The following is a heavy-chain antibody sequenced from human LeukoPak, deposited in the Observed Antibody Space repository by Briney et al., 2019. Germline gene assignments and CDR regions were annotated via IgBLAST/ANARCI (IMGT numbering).Heavy chain of an antibody. J-gene: IGHJ3*02. D-gene: IGHD2-21*02. CDR3: VRGGGLPNCGGYCPPDT. CDR1: GGSISSYY. Sequence: SETLSLTCTVSGGSISSYYWSWIRQPPGEGLEWIGYIYYSGSTNYNPSLKSRVTISVDTSKNQFSLKLSSVTAADTAVYYCVRGGGLPNCGGYCPPDTWGQGKMVIVSS. V-gene: IGHV4-59*08. CDR2: IYYSGST.